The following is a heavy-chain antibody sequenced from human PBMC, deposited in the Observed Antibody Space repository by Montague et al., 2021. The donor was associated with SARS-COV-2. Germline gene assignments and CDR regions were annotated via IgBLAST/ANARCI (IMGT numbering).Heavy chain of an antibody. CDR1: GGSTSNYY. V-gene: IGHV4-59*01. CDR3: ARAQNICFIANCVNYFDL. CDR2: IFYTGST. J-gene: IGHJ4*02. D-gene: IGHD2-15*01. Sequence: SETLSLTCSVSGGSTSNYYWTWIRQSPGKGLQWIGHIFYTGSTKFNPSLKSRVSMSLDTSKNHFSLRLSAVTAADMARYYCARAQNICFIANCVNYFDLWGLGALVTVSS.